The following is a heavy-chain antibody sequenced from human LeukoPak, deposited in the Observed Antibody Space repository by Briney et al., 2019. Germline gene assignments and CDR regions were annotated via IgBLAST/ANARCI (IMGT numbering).Heavy chain of an antibody. CDR2: IYTAGHT. CDR1: GFSVSDNY. CDR3: ARGVGIYNWFDL. V-gene: IGHV3-53*01. J-gene: IGHJ5*02. Sequence: GGSLRLSCAASGFSVSDNYMSWVRQGPGKGLECVSVIYTAGHTYYVDSVRGRFTISRDTSKNTLYLQMNSLGADDTAVYYCARGVGIYNWFDLWGQGTLVTVSS. D-gene: IGHD3-10*01.